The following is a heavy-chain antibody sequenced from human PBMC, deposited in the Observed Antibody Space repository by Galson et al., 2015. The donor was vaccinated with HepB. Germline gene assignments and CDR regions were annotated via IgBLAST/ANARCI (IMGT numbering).Heavy chain of an antibody. CDR2: INPSGGST. V-gene: IGHV1-46*01. Sequence: SVKVSCKASGYTFTSYYMHWVRQAPGQGLEWMGIINPSGGSTSYAQKFQGRVTMTRDTSTSTVYMELSSLRSEDTAVYYCAREKGSRSTYYYGMDVWGQGTTVTVSS. CDR1: GYTFTSYY. J-gene: IGHJ6*02. CDR3: AREKGSRSTYYYGMDV. D-gene: IGHD6-6*01.